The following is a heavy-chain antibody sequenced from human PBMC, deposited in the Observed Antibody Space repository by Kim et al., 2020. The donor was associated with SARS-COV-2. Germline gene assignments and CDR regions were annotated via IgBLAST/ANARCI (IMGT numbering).Heavy chain of an antibody. D-gene: IGHD3-22*01. Sequence: YAQKFPGRVTMTEDTSTDTAYMELSSLRSEDTAVYYCATRSPGSSGYYFHWGQGTLVTVSS. CDR3: ATRSPGSSGYYFH. V-gene: IGHV1-24*01. J-gene: IGHJ4*02.